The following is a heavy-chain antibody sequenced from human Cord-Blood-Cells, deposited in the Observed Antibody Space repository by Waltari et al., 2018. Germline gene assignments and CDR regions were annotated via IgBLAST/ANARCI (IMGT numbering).Heavy chain of an antibody. CDR3: TTDEGTMVQGVIITDY. V-gene: IGHV3-15*01. D-gene: IGHD3-10*01. Sequence: EVQLVESGGGLVKPGGSLRLSCAASGFTFSNAWMSWVHQAPGKGLEWVGRIKSKTDGGTTDYAEPVKGRFTISRDDSKNTLYLQMNSLKTEDTAVYYCTTDEGTMVQGVIITDYWGQGTLVTVSS. CDR2: IKSKTDGGTT. J-gene: IGHJ4*02. CDR1: GFTFSNAW.